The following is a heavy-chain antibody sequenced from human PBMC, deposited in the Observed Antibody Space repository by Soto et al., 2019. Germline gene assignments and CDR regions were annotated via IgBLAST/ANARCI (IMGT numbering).Heavy chain of an antibody. CDR1: GFTFSSYA. CDR2: ISGSGGST. D-gene: IGHD2-2*01. CDR3: AGLPHIVVVPAAATGSYYYYYMDV. V-gene: IGHV3-23*01. J-gene: IGHJ6*03. Sequence: GGSLRLSCAASGFTFSSYAMSWVRQAPGKGLEWVSAISGSGGSTYYADSVKGRFTISRDNSKNTLYLQMNSLRAEDTAVYYCAGLPHIVVVPAAATGSYYYYYMDVWGKGTTVTVSS.